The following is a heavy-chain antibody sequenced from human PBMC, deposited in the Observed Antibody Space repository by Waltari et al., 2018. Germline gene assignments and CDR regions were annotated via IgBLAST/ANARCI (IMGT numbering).Heavy chain of an antibody. CDR2: IYYSGST. D-gene: IGHD2-15*01. CDR3: ARDRYGGNSYAVDY. V-gene: IGHV4-39*07. CDR1: GGSISSSSYY. Sequence: QLQLQESGPGLVKPSETLSLTCTVSGGSISSSSYYWGWIRQPPGKGLEWIGSIYYSGSTYYNPSLKSRVTISVDTSKNQFSLKLSSVTAADTAVYYCARDRYGGNSYAVDYWGQGTLVTVSS. J-gene: IGHJ4*02.